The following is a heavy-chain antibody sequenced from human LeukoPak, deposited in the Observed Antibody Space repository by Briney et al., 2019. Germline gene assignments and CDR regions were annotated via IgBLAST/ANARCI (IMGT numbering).Heavy chain of an antibody. CDR2: ISGSGDNT. V-gene: IGHV3-23*01. J-gene: IGHJ5*02. CDR3: ATSPTFDP. CDR1: GFTFSSYA. Sequence: GGSLRLSCAASGFTFSSYAMSWVRQAPGKGREWVSAISGSGDNTYYADSVKGRFTISRDNSKNTLYLQMHNLRAEDTAVYYCATSPTFDPWGQGTLVTVSS.